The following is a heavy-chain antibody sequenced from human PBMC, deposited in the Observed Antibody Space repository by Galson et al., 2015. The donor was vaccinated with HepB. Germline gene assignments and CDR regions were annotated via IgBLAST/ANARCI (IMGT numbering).Heavy chain of an antibody. D-gene: IGHD5-18*01. CDR1: GYTFTSYY. Sequence: QSGAEVKKPGESLKISCKASGYTFTSYYMHWVRQAPGQGLEWMGIINPSGGSTSYAQKFQGRVTMTRDTSTSTVYMELSSLRSEDTAVYYCARDLRRVIQLWPYFDYWGQGTLVTVSS. V-gene: IGHV1-46*01. CDR2: INPSGGST. J-gene: IGHJ4*02. CDR3: ARDLRRVIQLWPYFDY.